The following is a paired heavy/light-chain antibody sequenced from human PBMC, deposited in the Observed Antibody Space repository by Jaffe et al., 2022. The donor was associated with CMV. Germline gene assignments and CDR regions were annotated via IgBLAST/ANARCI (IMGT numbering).Light chain of an antibody. Sequence: QSALTQPASVSGSPGQSITISCTGTSSDVGGYNYVSWYQQHPGKAPKLMIYDVSNRPSGVSNRFSGSKSGNTASLTISGLQAEDEADYYCSSYTSSSTSVVFGGGTKLTVL. CDR2: DVS. J-gene: IGLJ2*01. V-gene: IGLV2-14*03. CDR3: SSYTSSSTSVV. CDR1: SSDVGGYNY.
Heavy chain of an antibody. J-gene: IGHJ6*03. V-gene: IGHV1-18*04. CDR2: ISAYNGNT. CDR3: ARLPMVRGVIITSYYYMDV. D-gene: IGHD3-10*01. CDR1: GYTFTSYG. Sequence: QVQLVQSGAEVKKPGASVKVSCKASGYTFTSYGISWVRQAPGQGLEWMGWISAYNGNTNYAQKLQGRVTMTTDTSTSTAYMELRSLRSDDTAVYYCARLPMVRGVIITSYYYMDVWGKGTTVTVSS.